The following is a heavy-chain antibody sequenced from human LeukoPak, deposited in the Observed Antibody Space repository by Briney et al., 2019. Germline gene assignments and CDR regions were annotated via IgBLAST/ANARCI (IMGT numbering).Heavy chain of an antibody. Sequence: ASVKVSCKASGYTFTGYYMHWVRQAPGQGLEWMGWINPNSGGTNYAQKFQGRVTMTRDTSISTAYMELSRLRSDDTAVYYCARDLTLISSGWYFLFDYWGQGTLVTVSS. J-gene: IGHJ4*02. CDR1: GYTFTGYY. CDR3: ARDLTLISSGWYFLFDY. V-gene: IGHV1-2*02. D-gene: IGHD6-19*01. CDR2: INPNSGGT.